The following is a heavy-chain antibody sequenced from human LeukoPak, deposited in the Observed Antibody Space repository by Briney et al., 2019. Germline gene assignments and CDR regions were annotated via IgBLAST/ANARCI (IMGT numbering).Heavy chain of an antibody. Sequence: PSETLSLTCAVYGGSFSGYYWSWIRQPPGKGLEWIGEINHSGSTNYNPSLKSRVTISVDTSKNQFSLKLSSVTAADTAVYYCARGPDIAARPLDYWGQGTLVTVSS. V-gene: IGHV4-34*01. CDR1: GGSFSGYY. CDR2: INHSGST. J-gene: IGHJ4*02. D-gene: IGHD6-6*01. CDR3: ARGPDIAARPLDY.